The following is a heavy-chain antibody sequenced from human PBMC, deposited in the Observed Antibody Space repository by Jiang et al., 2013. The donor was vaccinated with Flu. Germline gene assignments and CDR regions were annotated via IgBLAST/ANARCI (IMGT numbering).Heavy chain of an antibody. V-gene: IGHV4-39*01. J-gene: IGHJ6*02. Sequence: LLKPSETLSLTCTVSGGSISSSSYYWGWIRQPPGKGLEWIGSIYYSGSTYYNPSLKSRVTISVDTSKNQFSLKLSSVTAADTAVYYCARLSEEGLYYYYYGMDVWGQGTTVTVSS. CDR2: IYYSGST. CDR1: GGSISSSSYY. CDR3: ARLSEEGLYYYYYGMDV. D-gene: IGHD5/OR15-5a*01.